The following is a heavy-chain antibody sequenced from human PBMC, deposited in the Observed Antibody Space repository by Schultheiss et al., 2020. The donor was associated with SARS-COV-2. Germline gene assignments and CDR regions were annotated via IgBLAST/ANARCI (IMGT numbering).Heavy chain of an antibody. J-gene: IGHJ2*01. Sequence: TLSLTCTVSGGSISSGSYYWSWIRQPPGKALEWLALIDWDDDKYYSTSLKTRLTISKDTSKNQVVLTMTNMDPVDTATYYCAHRRSTVTGPYFDLWGRGTLVTVSS. V-gene: IGHV2-70*12. D-gene: IGHD4-17*01. CDR2: IDWDDDK. CDR1: GGSISSGSYY. CDR3: AHRRSTVTGPYFDL.